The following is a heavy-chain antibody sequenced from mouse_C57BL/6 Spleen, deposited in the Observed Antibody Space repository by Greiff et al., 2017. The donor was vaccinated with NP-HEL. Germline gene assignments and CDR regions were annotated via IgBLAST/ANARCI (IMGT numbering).Heavy chain of an antibody. CDR3: ARKKDYYGYWYFDV. CDR1: GYTFTTYP. D-gene: IGHD1-1*01. Sequence: QVQLKQSGAELVKPGASVKMSCKASGYTFTTYPIEWMKQNHGKSLEWIGNFHPYNDDTKYNEKFKGKATLTVEKSSSTVYLELSRLTSDDSAVYYCARKKDYYGYWYFDVWGTGTTVTVSS. V-gene: IGHV1-47*01. CDR2: FHPYNDDT. J-gene: IGHJ1*03.